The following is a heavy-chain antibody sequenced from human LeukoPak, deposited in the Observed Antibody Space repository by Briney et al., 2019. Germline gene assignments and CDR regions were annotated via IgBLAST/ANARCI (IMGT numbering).Heavy chain of an antibody. CDR2: IYYSGST. V-gene: IGHV4-61*01. CDR3: ARLVYSSSWYLGY. J-gene: IGHJ4*02. D-gene: IGHD6-13*01. Sequence: SETLSLTCTVSGGSISSSSYYWSWIRQPPGKGLEWIGYIYYSGSTNYNPSLKSRVTISVDTSKNQFSLKLSSVTAADTAVYYCARLVYSSSWYLGYWGQGTQVTVSS. CDR1: GGSISSSSYY.